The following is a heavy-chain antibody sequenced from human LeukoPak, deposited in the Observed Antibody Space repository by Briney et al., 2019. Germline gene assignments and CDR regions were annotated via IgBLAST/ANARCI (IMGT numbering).Heavy chain of an antibody. CDR3: ARGPRITMIVVVITDHYYYMDV. J-gene: IGHJ6*03. Sequence: ASVKVSCKASGYTFTSYYMHWVRQAPGQGLEWMGIINPSGGSTSYAQKFQDRVTMTTDTSTGTAYMELRSLRPDDTAVYYCARGPRITMIVVVITDHYYYMDVWGKGTTVTVSS. CDR1: GYTFTSYY. D-gene: IGHD3-22*01. CDR2: INPSGGST. V-gene: IGHV1-46*01.